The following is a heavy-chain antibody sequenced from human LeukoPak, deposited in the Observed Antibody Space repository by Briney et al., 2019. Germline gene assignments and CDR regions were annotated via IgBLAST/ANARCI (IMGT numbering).Heavy chain of an antibody. V-gene: IGHV4-39*01. D-gene: IGHD5-12*01. J-gene: IGHJ4*02. CDR2: IYYSGST. Sequence: PSETLSLTCTVSGGSISSSSYYWGWIRQPPGKGLEWIGSIYYSGSTYYNPSLKGRVTISVDTSKNQFSLKLSSVTAADTAVYYCARQGYSGYGLIFFDYWGQGTLVTVSS. CDR1: GGSISSSSYY. CDR3: ARQGYSGYGLIFFDY.